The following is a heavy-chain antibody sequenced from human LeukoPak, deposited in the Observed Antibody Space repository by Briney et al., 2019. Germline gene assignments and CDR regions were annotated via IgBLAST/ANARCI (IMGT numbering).Heavy chain of an antibody. V-gene: IGHV3-30*03. J-gene: IGHJ6*02. D-gene: IGHD3-10*01. CDR3: AQGGSEIYYFYHGMDV. CDR2: ISYDGSNK. CDR1: GFTFSSFG. Sequence: GGSLRLSCAASGFTFSSFGIHWVRQAPGKGLEWVTAISYDGSNKHYADSVRGRFTISRDNSKNTLYLQMNSLRTEDTAVYYCAQGGSEIYYFYHGMDVWGRGTTVTVSS.